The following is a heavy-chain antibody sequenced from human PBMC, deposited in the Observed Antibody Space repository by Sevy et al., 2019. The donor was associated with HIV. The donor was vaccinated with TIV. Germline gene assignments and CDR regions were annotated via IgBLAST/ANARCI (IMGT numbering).Heavy chain of an antibody. J-gene: IGHJ3*02. CDR1: GYTFTSYG. CDR3: ARGGAYYYDSSGSDDAFDI. D-gene: IGHD3-22*01. Sequence: ASVKVSCKASGYTFTSYGISWVRQAPGQGLEWMGWISAYNGNTNYAQKLQGRVTMTTDTSTSTAYMELRSLRSDDTAVYYCARGGAYYYDSSGSDDAFDIWGQRTMVTVSS. V-gene: IGHV1-18*04. CDR2: ISAYNGNT.